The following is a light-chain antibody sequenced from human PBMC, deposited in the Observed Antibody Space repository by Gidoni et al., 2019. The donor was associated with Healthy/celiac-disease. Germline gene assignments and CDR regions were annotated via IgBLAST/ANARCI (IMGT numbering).Light chain of an antibody. CDR2: DAS. V-gene: IGKV3-11*01. CDR1: QSVSSY. J-gene: IGKJ4*01. Sequence: EIMLTQSPATLSLSPGERATLSCRASQSVSSYLAWYQQKPGQAPRLLIYDASNRATGIRARFSGSGSGTDFTLTISSLEPEDFAVYYCQQRSNWPLLTFGGGTKVEIK. CDR3: QQRSNWPLLT.